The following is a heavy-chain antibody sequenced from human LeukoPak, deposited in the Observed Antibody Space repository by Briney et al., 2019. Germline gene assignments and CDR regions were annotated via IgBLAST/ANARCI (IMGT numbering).Heavy chain of an antibody. CDR1: GGSISNDY. CDR2: IHYSGTI. D-gene: IGHD3-16*01. Sequence: SETLSLTCTVSGGSISNDYWNWIRQSSGKQLEWIGSIHYSGTINYSPSLKSRITISLDTSKNQFSLKLSSVTAADTAMYYCATSYDHGWLIGSWGQGTLVTVSS. CDR3: ATSYDHGWLIGS. V-gene: IGHV4-59*01. J-gene: IGHJ4*02.